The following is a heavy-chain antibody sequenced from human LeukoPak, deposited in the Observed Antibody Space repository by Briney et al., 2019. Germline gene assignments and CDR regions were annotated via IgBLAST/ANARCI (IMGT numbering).Heavy chain of an antibody. CDR2: INPSGGST. V-gene: IGHV1-46*01. J-gene: IGHJ3*02. CDR3: ARVPPYRDSSGYYYVEGAFDI. D-gene: IGHD3-22*01. Sequence: GASVKVSCKASGYTFTSYYMHWVRQAPGQGLEWMGIINPSGGSTSYAQKFQGRVTMTRDTSTSTVYMELSSLRSEDTAVYYCARVPPYRDSSGYYYVEGAFDIWGQGTMVTVSS. CDR1: GYTFTSYY.